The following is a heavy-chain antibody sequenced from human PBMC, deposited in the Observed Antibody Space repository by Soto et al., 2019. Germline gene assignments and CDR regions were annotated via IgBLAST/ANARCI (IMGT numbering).Heavy chain of an antibody. Sequence: QPGGSLRLSCAASGFTFSSYAMSWVRQAPGKGLEWVSAISGSGGSTYYADSVKGRFTISRDNSKNTLYLQMNSLRAEDTAVYYCAKGRGITMVRGVRGGGMDVWGQGTTVTVSS. CDR2: ISGSGGST. CDR3: AKGRGITMVRGVRGGGMDV. CDR1: GFTFSSYA. V-gene: IGHV3-23*01. D-gene: IGHD3-10*01. J-gene: IGHJ6*02.